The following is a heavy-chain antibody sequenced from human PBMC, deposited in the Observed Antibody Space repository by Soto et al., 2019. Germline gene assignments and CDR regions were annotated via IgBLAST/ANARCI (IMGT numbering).Heavy chain of an antibody. D-gene: IGHD3-9*01. V-gene: IGHV1-46*01. CDR2: INPSGGST. CDR3: ARDQMYYDILTGYHRDYYYGMDV. J-gene: IGHJ6*02. CDR1: GYTFTSYY. Sequence: GASVKVSCKASGYTFTSYYMHWVRQAPGQGLEWMGIINPSGGSTSYAQKFQGRVTMTRDTSTSTVYMELSSLRSEDTAVYYCARDQMYYDILTGYHRDYYYGMDVWGQGTTVTVSS.